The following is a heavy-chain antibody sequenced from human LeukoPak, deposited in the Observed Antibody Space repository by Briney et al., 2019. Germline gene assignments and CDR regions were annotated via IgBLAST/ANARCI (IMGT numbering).Heavy chain of an antibody. CDR1: GGSISSYY. CDR3: ASSRPDRAVAGIYFDY. Sequence: SETLSLTCTVSGGSISSYYWSWIRQPAGQGLEWIGRIYTSGSTNYNPSLKSRVTMSVDTSKNQFSLKLSSVTAADTAVYYCASSRPDRAVAGIYFDYWGQGTLVTVSS. V-gene: IGHV4-4*07. CDR2: IYTSGST. J-gene: IGHJ4*02. D-gene: IGHD6-19*01.